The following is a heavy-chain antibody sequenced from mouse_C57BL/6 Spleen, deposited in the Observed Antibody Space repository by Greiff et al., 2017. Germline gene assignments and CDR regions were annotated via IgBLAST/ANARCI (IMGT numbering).Heavy chain of an antibody. Sequence: VQLQQPGAELVRPGSSVKLSCKASGYTFTSYWMHWVKQRPIQGLEWIGNIDPSDSETHYNQKFKDKATLTVDKSSSTAYMPLSSLTSEDSAVYCCASCGKQAWFAYWGQGTLVTVSA. CDR1: GYTFTSYW. CDR2: IDPSDSET. D-gene: IGHD1-1*02. CDR3: ASCGKQAWFAY. J-gene: IGHJ3*01. V-gene: IGHV1-52*01.